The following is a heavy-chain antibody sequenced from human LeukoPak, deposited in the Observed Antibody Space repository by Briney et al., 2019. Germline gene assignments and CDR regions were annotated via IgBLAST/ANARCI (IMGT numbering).Heavy chain of an antibody. D-gene: IGHD3-22*01. CDR1: GVSLSGNSDY. CDR2: MYYSGRT. V-gene: IGHV4-39*01. Sequence: SETLSLTCTVSGVSLSGNSDYWGWIRQAPGNGLEWIGSMYYSGRTCYNQSLKSRVTISVDTSKTHFSLKLTSVTAADTAVYHCARHYYDSSGYYPWYFDYWGQGTLVTVSS. J-gene: IGHJ4*02. CDR3: ARHYYDSSGYYPWYFDY.